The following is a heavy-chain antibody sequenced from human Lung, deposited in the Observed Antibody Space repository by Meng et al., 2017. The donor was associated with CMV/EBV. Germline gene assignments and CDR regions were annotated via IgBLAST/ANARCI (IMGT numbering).Heavy chain of an antibody. Sequence: ASXXVSXKASGYTFTTYGISWVRQAPGQGLEWMGWISTYNDNTNYAENLRGRVTMTTDTSTSTAYMELRSLTSDGTAVYYCARDPTDSSGWDEVSDYWGQGXLVTVSS. CDR3: ARDPTDSSGWDEVSDY. V-gene: IGHV1-18*01. CDR2: ISTYNDNT. CDR1: GYTFTTYG. J-gene: IGHJ4*02. D-gene: IGHD6-19*01.